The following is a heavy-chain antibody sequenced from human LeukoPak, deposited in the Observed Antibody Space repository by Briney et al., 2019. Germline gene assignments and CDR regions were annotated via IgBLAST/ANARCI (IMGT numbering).Heavy chain of an antibody. CDR1: GGSFSGYY. CDR3: ASLYDFWSGPNNSALDFDY. CDR2: INHSGST. D-gene: IGHD3-3*01. V-gene: IGHV4-34*01. J-gene: IGHJ4*02. Sequence: NPSETLSLTCAVYGGSFSGYYWSWIRQPPGKGLEWIGEINHSGSTNYNPSLKSRVTISVDTSKNQFSLKLSSVTAADTAVYYCASLYDFWSGPNNSALDFDYWGQGTLVTVSS.